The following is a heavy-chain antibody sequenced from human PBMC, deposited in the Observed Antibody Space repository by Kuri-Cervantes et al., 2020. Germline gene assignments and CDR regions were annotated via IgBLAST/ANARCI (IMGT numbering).Heavy chain of an antibody. Sequence: ESLKISCTVSGGSISSSSYYWGWIRQPPGKGLEWIGSIYYSGSTYYNPSLKSRVTISVDTSKNQFSLKLGSVTAADTALYYCARHLPSDWGSPYYFDYWGQGTLVTVSS. D-gene: IGHD7-27*01. CDR1: GGSISSSSYY. J-gene: IGHJ4*02. CDR3: ARHLPSDWGSPYYFDY. V-gene: IGHV4-39*01. CDR2: IYYSGST.